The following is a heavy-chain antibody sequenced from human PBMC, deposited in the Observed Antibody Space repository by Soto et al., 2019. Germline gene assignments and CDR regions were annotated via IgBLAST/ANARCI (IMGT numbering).Heavy chain of an antibody. D-gene: IGHD3-16*02. Sequence: PGGSLRLSCAASGFTFSDYGMHWVRQAPGKGLEWVTGISYDGTDKYYANSVKGRFTISRDNSKNTLYLQMNSLRPEDTAVYYCAKAHDYVWGSYRPQERYPFDYWGQGTLVTVSS. CDR3: AKAHDYVWGSYRPQERYPFDY. CDR1: GFTFSDYG. CDR2: ISYDGTDK. J-gene: IGHJ4*02. V-gene: IGHV3-30*18.